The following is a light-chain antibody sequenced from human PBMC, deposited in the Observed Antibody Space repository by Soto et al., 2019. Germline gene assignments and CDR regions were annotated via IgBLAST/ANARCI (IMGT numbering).Light chain of an antibody. CDR1: QDIRSW. Sequence: DIQMTQSPSYVSASIGDRVTISCRASQDIRSWLAWYQQKPGKAPKLLLYAASSLQRGVPSRFSGSGSGTNFTLTISSLQAEDFATYYCQQAKSPGAFGQGSKL. V-gene: IGKV1D-12*01. CDR3: QQAKSPGA. CDR2: AAS. J-gene: IGKJ1*01.